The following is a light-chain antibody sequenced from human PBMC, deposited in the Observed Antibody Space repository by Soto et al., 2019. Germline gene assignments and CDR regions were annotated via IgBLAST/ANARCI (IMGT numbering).Light chain of an antibody. J-gene: IGKJ2*01. Sequence: EIVLTQSPGTLSLSPRERATLSCRASQSIFHNYLAWYQQKPGQAPRLLVYGASFRATGIPDRFSGSGSGTDFTLTISRLEPEDFAVYYCQQYGGSPFTFGQGTRLEIK. CDR3: QQYGGSPFT. V-gene: IGKV3-20*01. CDR1: QSIFHNY. CDR2: GAS.